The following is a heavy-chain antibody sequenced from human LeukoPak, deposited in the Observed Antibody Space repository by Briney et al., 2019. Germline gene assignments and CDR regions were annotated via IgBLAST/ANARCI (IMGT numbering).Heavy chain of an antibody. CDR1: GFTFSSYA. V-gene: IGHV3-23*01. D-gene: IGHD3-10*01. Sequence: PGGSLRLSCAASGFTFSSYAMSWVRQAPGKGLEWVSAISGSGGSTYYADSVKGRFTISRDNSKNTLYLQMNSLRAEDTAVYYCAREVGYGSGSYSLDYWGQGTLVTVSS. CDR3: AREVGYGSGSYSLDY. CDR2: ISGSGGST. J-gene: IGHJ4*02.